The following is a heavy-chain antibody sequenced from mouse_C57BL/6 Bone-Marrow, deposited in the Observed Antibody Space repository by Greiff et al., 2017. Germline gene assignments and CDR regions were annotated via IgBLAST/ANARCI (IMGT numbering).Heavy chain of an antibody. CDR3: AREGWFAY. CDR2: ISSGGSYT. CDR1: GFTFSSYG. V-gene: IGHV5-6*02. Sequence: DVKLVESGGDLVKPGGSLKLSCAASGFTFSSYGMSWVRQTPDKRLEWVATISSGGSYTYYPDSVKGRFTISRDNAKNTLYLQMSSLKSEDTAMYYCAREGWFAYWGQGTLVTVSA. J-gene: IGHJ3*01.